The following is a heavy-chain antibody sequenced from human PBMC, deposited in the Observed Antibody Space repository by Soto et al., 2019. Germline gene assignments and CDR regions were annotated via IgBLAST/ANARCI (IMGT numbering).Heavy chain of an antibody. CDR1: GYTFTDYY. V-gene: IGHV1-2*02. CDR3: ARDGPFQF. J-gene: IGHJ1*01. Sequence: ASVKVSCKASGYTFTDYYIHWVRQAPGQGLEWVGWINPDSGGTNLAQRFQGRVTMTSDTSINTAYMELSSLRSDDTAVYYCARDGPFQFWGQGTLVTVSS. CDR2: INPDSGGT.